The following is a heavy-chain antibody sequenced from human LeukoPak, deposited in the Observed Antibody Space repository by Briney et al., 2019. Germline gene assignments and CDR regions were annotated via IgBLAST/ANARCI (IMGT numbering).Heavy chain of an antibody. D-gene: IGHD4-17*01. CDR1: VFTFSNYA. CDR2: ISGGGVST. Sequence: PGGSLRLSCAASVFTFSNYAMSWVRQAPGKGLAWVSAISGGGVSTYYAASVKGRFTISRDNSKNTLYLQMNSLRAEDTAVYYCAKAVTVASFDYWGKGTLVTVSS. J-gene: IGHJ4*02. V-gene: IGHV3-23*01. CDR3: AKAVTVASFDY.